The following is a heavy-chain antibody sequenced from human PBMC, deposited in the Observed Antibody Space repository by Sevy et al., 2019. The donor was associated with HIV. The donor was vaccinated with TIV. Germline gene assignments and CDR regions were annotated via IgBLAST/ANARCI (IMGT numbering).Heavy chain of an antibody. CDR3: AGENAWGRGYS. D-gene: IGHD1-26*01. CDR1: GGSITSLY. Sequence: SETLSLTCTVSGGSITSLYWNWIRQPPGKGLEWIANIYYNGHINYNPSLKSRVTLSLDTSNKQFSRRLSSVTAADTAMYYCAGENAWGRGYSWGQGTLVTVSS. CDR2: IYYNGHI. V-gene: IGHV4-59*08. J-gene: IGHJ4*02.